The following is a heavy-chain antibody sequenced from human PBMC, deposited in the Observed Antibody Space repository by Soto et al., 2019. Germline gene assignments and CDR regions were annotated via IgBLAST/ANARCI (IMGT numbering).Heavy chain of an antibody. CDR2: ITSGSTYI. V-gene: IGHV3-21*01. Sequence: GGSLRLSCAASGFIFSNYGMNWVRQAPGKGLEWVSSITSGSTYIHYADSVKGRFTISRDNAKNSLYLQMNRLRAEDTAVYYCASEGEPTGEFDYWGQGTLVTVSS. D-gene: IGHD1-26*01. J-gene: IGHJ4*02. CDR1: GFIFSNYG. CDR3: ASEGEPTGEFDY.